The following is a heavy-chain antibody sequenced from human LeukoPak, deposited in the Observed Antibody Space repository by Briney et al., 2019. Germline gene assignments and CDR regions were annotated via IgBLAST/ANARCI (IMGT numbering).Heavy chain of an antibody. Sequence: SETLSLTCTVSGGSISSYYWSWIRQPPGKGLEWIGYIYYSGSTNYNPSLKSRVTISVDTSKNQFSLKLSSVTAADTAVYYCARVSGIAVARGYYYYYYMDVWGKGTTVTVSS. CDR3: ARVSGIAVARGYYYYYYMDV. V-gene: IGHV4-59*01. D-gene: IGHD6-19*01. CDR2: IYYSGST. CDR1: GGSISSYY. J-gene: IGHJ6*03.